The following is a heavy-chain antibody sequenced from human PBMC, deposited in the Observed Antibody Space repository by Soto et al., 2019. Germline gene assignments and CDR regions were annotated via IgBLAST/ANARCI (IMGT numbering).Heavy chain of an antibody. CDR3: ARDGEGF. CDR2: INEDGSRI. V-gene: IGHV3-74*01. D-gene: IGHD2-21*01. Sequence: EVHLVEYGGGLVQPGGSLRLSCVASGFTFSSNWMHWVRQVPGRGLVWVSRINEDGSRIDYADSVEGRFTVSRDNAKNTLYLQMNSLRADDTAVYYCARDGEGFWGQGTTVTVSS. CDR1: GFTFSSNW. J-gene: IGHJ6*02.